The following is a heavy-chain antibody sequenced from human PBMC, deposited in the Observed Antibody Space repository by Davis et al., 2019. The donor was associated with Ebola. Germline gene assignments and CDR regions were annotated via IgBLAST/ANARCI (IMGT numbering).Heavy chain of an antibody. D-gene: IGHD2-2*01. V-gene: IGHV1-3*01. CDR3: ARGAGIVVVPAAISAYYGMDV. CDR1: GYTFTSYA. J-gene: IGHJ6*04. CDR2: INAGNGNT. Sequence: ASVKVSCKASGYTFTSYAMHWVRQAPGQRLEWMGWINAGNGNTKYSQKLQGRVTMTTDTSTSTAYMELRSLRSDDTAVYYCARGAGIVVVPAAISAYYGMDVWGKGTTVTVSS.